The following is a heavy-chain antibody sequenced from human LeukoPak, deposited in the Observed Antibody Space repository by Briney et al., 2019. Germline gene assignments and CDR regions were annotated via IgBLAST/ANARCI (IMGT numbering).Heavy chain of an antibody. CDR3: ARDLKRLTSGWITAAAGDY. CDR1: GYTFTSYY. J-gene: IGHJ4*02. Sequence: ASVTVSCKASGYTFTSYYMHWVRQAPGQGLEWMGIINPSGGSTSYAQKFQGRVTMTRDMSTSTAYMELRSLRSDDTAVYYCARDLKRLTSGWITAAAGDYWGQGTLVTVSS. CDR2: INPSGGST. D-gene: IGHD6-19*01. V-gene: IGHV1-46*01.